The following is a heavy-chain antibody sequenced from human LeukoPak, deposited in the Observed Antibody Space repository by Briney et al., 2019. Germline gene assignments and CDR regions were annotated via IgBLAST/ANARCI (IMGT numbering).Heavy chain of an antibody. Sequence: GAALRDSSVVSGDTVIELSIRWVRPAPEKGREWMGGFDPEDGETIYAHKFQGRVTMTEDTATDTAYMELSSLTAENPATYHCATHTIVGVVTYAFHIWGRGTVVTVSS. V-gene: IGHV1-24*01. J-gene: IGHJ3*02. D-gene: IGHD3-3*01. CDR2: FDPEDGET. CDR3: ATHTIVGVVTYAFHI. CDR1: GDTVIELS.